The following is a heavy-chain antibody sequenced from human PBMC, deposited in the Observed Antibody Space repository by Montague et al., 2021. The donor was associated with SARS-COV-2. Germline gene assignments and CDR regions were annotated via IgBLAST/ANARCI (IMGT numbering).Heavy chain of an antibody. J-gene: IGHJ4*02. CDR1: GGSISSSSYY. V-gene: IGHV4-39*07. Sequence: SETLSLTCTVSGGSISSSSYYWSWIRQSPGKGLEWIGEINHSGSTNYNPSLKSRVTISADTSQNQFSLKVSSVTASDTAVYYCARGADYYGDYRGTLRYWGQGTLVSVSS. CDR3: ARGADYYGDYRGTLRY. CDR2: INHSGST. D-gene: IGHD4-17*01.